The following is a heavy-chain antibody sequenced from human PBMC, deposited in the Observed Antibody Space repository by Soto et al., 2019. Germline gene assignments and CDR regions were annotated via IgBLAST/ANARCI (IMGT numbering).Heavy chain of an antibody. Sequence: ASGNVSGTASGYTFTGHKIHWVRQAPGQGLEWMGWINPNSGGTSYAQKLQGRVTMTRNTSIRTVCMQPSSLRSEDTAVYYCARGYCSSTSCYVSNWFDPCGQETLVTVSS. CDR2: INPNSGGT. CDR1: GYTFTGHK. J-gene: IGHJ5*02. CDR3: ARGYCSSTSCYVSNWFDP. D-gene: IGHD2-2*01. V-gene: IGHV1-2*02.